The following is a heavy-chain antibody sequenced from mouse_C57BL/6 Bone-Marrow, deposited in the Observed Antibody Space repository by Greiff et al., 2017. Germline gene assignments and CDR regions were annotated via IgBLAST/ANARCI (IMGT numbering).Heavy chain of an antibody. CDR3: AGGVARRSYWYFDV. CDR1: GYTFTSYG. J-gene: IGHJ1*03. CDR2: IYPRSGNT. V-gene: IGHV1-81*01. D-gene: IGHD1-1*01. Sequence: QVQLQQSGAELARPGASVKLSCKASGYTFTSYGISWVKQRPGQGLEWIGEIYPRSGNTYYNEKFKGKATLTADKSSSTAYMELRSLTSEDAAVDYCAGGVARRSYWYFDVWGTGTTVTVSS.